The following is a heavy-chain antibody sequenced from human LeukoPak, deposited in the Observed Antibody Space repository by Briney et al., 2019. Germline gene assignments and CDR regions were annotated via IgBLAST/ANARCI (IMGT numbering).Heavy chain of an antibody. CDR3: ARDARSGPIKYNWFDP. V-gene: IGHV1-69*01. CDR1: GGTFSSYA. CDR2: IIPIFGTA. Sequence: SVKVSCKASGGTFSSYAISWVRQVPGQGLEWMGGIIPIFGTANYAQKFQGRVTITADESTSTAYMELSSLRSEDTAVYYCARDARSGPIKYNWFDPWGQGTLVTVSS. D-gene: IGHD2-15*01. J-gene: IGHJ5*02.